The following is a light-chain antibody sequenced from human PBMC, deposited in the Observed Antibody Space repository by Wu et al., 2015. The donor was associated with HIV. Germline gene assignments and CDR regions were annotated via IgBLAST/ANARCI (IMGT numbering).Light chain of an antibody. CDR2: KAS. V-gene: IGKV1-5*03. CDR1: QSISSW. Sequence: DIQMTQSPSTLPASVGDRVTITCRASQSISSWLAWYQQKPGKAPKLLIYKASSLERGVPSRFSGSGSGTEFTLTISSLQPDDFATYYCRQYNSYPWTFGQGTKVEIK. J-gene: IGKJ1*01. CDR3: RQYNSYPWT.